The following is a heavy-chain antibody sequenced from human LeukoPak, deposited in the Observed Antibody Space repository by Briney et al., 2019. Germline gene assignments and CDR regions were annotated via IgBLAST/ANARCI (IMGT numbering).Heavy chain of an antibody. Sequence: SETLSLTCTVSGGSISSNNYYWGWIRQPPGKGLEWIGTIYYSETTYYNPSLKSRVTMSVDKSQNQFSPKLSSVTAADTAVYYCARQGPGISATGFDPWGQGTLVTVSS. D-gene: IGHD6-25*01. V-gene: IGHV4-39*01. CDR2: IYYSETT. J-gene: IGHJ5*02. CDR3: ARQGPGISATGFDP. CDR1: GGSISSNNYY.